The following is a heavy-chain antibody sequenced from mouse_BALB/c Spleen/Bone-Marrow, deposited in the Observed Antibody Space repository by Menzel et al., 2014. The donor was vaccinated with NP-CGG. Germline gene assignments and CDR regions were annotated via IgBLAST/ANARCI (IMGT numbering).Heavy chain of an antibody. CDR2: IYPGDGDT. Sequence: QVQLQQPGAELVRPGSSVKISCKASGYVFSTYWMNWVKQRPGQGLERIGQIYPGDGDTNYNGKFKDKVILTADKSSSTAYMQLSSLTSEDSAVYFCARSGKGAMDYWVKEPQSPSPQ. CDR3: ARSGKGAMDY. V-gene: IGHV1-80*01. CDR1: GYVFSTYW. D-gene: IGHD2-1*01. J-gene: IGHJ4*01.